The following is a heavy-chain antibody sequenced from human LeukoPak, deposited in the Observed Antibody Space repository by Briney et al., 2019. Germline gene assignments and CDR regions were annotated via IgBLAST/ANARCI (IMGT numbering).Heavy chain of an antibody. J-gene: IGHJ4*02. D-gene: IGHD3-10*01. CDR1: GFSISSGHY. V-gene: IGHV4-38-2*02. CDR3: ARHITMVRAGD. CDR2: ISHSGTT. Sequence: SETLSLTCTVSGFSISSGHYWGWTRQPPGKGLEWIASISHSGTTFYNPSLKSRVTISVDTSKNQFSLKLSSVTAADTAVYYCARHITMVRAGDWGQGTLVTVSS.